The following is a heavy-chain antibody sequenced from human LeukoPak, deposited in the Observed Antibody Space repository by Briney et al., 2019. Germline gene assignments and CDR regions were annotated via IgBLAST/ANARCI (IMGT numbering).Heavy chain of an antibody. CDR1: RIITSSYE. Sequence: GGSLRLSCAASRIITSSYEMNWVRQAPGKGLEWVSYISGSGSTRFYADSVKGRFTISRDNAKNSVYLQMNSLRAEDTGVYYCVRDGASWGGDAFDIWGQGTMVTVSS. CDR2: ISGSGSTR. CDR3: VRDGASWGGDAFDI. D-gene: IGHD3-10*01. V-gene: IGHV3-48*03. J-gene: IGHJ3*02.